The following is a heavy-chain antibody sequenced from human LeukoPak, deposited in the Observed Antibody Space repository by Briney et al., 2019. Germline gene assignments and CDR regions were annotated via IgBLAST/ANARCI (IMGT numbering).Heavy chain of an antibody. CDR2: INPNSGGT. CDR3: ARGPETPFYFDWFYFQH. V-gene: IGHV1-2*02. CDR1: GYTFTGYY. Sequence: ASVKVSCKTSGYTFTGYYIHWVRQAPGQGLEWMGWINPNSGGTNYAQKFQGRVTMTRDTSISTAYMELSRLRSDDTAVYYCARGPETPFYFDWFYFQHWGQGTLVTVSS. D-gene: IGHD3-9*01. J-gene: IGHJ1*01.